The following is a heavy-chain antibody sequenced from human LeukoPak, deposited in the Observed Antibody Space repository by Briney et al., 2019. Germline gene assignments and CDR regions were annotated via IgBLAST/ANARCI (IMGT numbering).Heavy chain of an antibody. CDR1: GFTFSSYG. V-gene: IGHV3-23*01. CDR2: IRGGGGSA. D-gene: IGHD4-17*01. CDR3: ARDPNGDYIGAFDM. Sequence: GRSLRLSCAASGFTFSSYGMHWVRQAPGKGPEWVSAIRGGGGSAFYADSAKGRFTITRDNSKYTLFLQMNSLRAEDTAVYYCARDPNGDYIGAFDMWGPGTMVTVSS. J-gene: IGHJ3*02.